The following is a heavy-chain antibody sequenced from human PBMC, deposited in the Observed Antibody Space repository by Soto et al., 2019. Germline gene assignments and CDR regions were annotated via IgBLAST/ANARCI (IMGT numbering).Heavy chain of an antibody. CDR1: GDSVSSNTAA. J-gene: IGHJ4*02. Sequence: XQTLSLTCAISGDSVSSNTAAWNWIRSSPSRGLEWLGRTYYRSNWRHDYAVSVKSRITVNPDTSKNHFSLQLNSVTPDDTAVYYCARGVAGSGFDLWGQGTLVTVS. V-gene: IGHV6-1*01. CDR2: TYYRSNWRH. D-gene: IGHD6-19*01. CDR3: ARGVAGSGFDL.